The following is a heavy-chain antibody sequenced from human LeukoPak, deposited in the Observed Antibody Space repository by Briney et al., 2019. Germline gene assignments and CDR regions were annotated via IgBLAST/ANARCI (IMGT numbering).Heavy chain of an antibody. CDR3: ARVPRSITENYFDY. Sequence: SETLSLTCTVSGGSISSSSYYWGWIRQPPGKGLEWIGSIYYSGSTYYNPSLKSRVTISVDTSKNQFYLKLSSVTAADTAVYYCARVPRSITENYFDYWGQGTLVTVS. CDR1: GGSISSSSYY. V-gene: IGHV4-39*07. D-gene: IGHD3-10*01. CDR2: IYYSGST. J-gene: IGHJ4*02.